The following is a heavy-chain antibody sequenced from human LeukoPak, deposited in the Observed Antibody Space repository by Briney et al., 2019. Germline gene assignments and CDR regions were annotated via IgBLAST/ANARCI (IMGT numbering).Heavy chain of an antibody. V-gene: IGHV3-30-3*01. J-gene: IGHJ4*02. CDR2: ISYDGSNK. D-gene: IGHD6-19*01. CDR1: GFTFSSYA. CDR3: AARNSNGWYWDY. Sequence: GGSLRLSCAASGFTFSSYAMHWVRQAPGKGLEWVAVISYDGSNKYYADSVKGRFTISRDNSKNTLYLQMNSLRAEDTAVYYCAARNSNGWYWDYWGQGTLVTVSS.